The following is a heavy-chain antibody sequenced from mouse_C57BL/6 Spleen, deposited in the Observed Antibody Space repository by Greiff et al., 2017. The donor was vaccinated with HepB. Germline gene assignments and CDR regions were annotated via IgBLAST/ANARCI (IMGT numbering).Heavy chain of an antibody. CDR1: GYAFSSYW. D-gene: IGHD1-1*01. CDR3: ARKGHYVSSHWYFDV. J-gene: IGHJ1*03. Sequence: VQLQQSGAELVKPGASVKISCKASGYAFSSYWMNWVKQRPGKGLEWIGQIYPGDGDTNYNGKFTGKATLTADKSSSTAYMQLSSLTSEDSAVYFCARKGHYVSSHWYFDVWGTGTTVTVSS. CDR2: IYPGDGDT. V-gene: IGHV1-80*01.